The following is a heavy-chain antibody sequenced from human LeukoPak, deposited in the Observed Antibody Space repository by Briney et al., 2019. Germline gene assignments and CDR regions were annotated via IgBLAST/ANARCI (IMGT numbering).Heavy chain of an antibody. CDR2: LHSGGHT. V-gene: IGHV3-53*01. CDR1: GFTVSSNY. J-gene: IGHJ2*01. CDR3: VRGLSGVSSWYFDL. Sequence: GGSLRLSCAASGFTVSSNYMSWVRQAPGKGLVWISALHSGGHTFYADSVRGRFTISRDISKNTLYLQMNDLGAEDTALYYCVRGLSGVSSWYFDLWGRGTLVSVSS. D-gene: IGHD7-27*01.